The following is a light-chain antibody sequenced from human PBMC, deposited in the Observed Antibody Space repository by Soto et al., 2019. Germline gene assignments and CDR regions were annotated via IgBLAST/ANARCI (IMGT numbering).Light chain of an antibody. V-gene: IGLV2-14*02. J-gene: IGLJ1*01. CDR1: SSDVGNYNL. Sequence: QSALTQPASVSGSPGQSITISCTGTSSDVGNYNLVSWYQQHPGKAPKLMIYEGSKRPSGVSNRFSGSKSGNTASLTISGLQAEDEADYYCSSYTSDWGVFGTGTKVTVL. CDR2: EGS. CDR3: SSYTSDWGV.